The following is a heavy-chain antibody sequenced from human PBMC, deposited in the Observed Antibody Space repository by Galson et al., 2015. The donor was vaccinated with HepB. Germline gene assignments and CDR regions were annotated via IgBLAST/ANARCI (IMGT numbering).Heavy chain of an antibody. CDR1: GFSFRTYR. CDR2: ISSTSTYI. CDR3: AKSVLEGGHWYFDI. D-gene: IGHD5/OR15-5a*01. V-gene: IGHV3-21*01. J-gene: IGHJ2*01. Sequence: SLRLSCAASGFSFRTYRMTWVRQAPGKGLDWVSRISSTSTYIAYTDSVKGRFTISRDNAKSSVYLQMNDLRAEDTAVYFCAKSVLEGGHWYFDIWGRGTLVTVSS.